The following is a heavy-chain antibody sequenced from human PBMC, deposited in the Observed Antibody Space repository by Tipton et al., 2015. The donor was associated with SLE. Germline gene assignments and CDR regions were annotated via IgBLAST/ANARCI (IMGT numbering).Heavy chain of an antibody. J-gene: IGHJ2*01. CDR2: IYYSGST. Sequence: GLAKPSETLSLTCTVSGGSISSYYWSWIRQPPGKGLEWIGYIYYSGSTNYNPSLKSRVTISVDTSKNQFSLKLSSVTAADTAVYYCASSRDPYGYFDLWGRGTLVTVSS. D-gene: IGHD5-24*01. CDR1: GGSISSYY. CDR3: ASSRDPYGYFDL. V-gene: IGHV4-59*08.